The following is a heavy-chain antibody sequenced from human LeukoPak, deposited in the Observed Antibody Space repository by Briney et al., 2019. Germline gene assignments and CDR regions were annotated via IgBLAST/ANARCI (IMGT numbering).Heavy chain of an antibody. D-gene: IGHD4-17*01. CDR1: GYTFTGYY. CDR2: INPNSGGT. V-gene: IGHV1-2*02. CDR3: ARVDGDYGDYIDY. J-gene: IGHJ4*02. Sequence: ASVKVSCKASGYTFTGYYMHWVRQAPGQGLEWMGWINPNSGGTNYAQKFQGRVTMTRDTSISTAYMELSRLRSDDTAVYYCARVDGDYGDYIDYCDQGTLVTVSS.